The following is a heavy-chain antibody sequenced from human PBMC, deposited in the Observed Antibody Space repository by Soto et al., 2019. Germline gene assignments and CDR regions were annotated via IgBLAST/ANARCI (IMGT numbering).Heavy chain of an antibody. Sequence: EVQFLESGGKLVQPGGSLTLSCAASGFTFSTYAMAWVRQAPGKGLEWVSGVSASGLNTDYADPVKGRFYISRDNSKNTVSLHMNSLRAEDTAFYYCAKDRPRRTSGDFFDYWGQGTPVTVSS. D-gene: IGHD1-1*01. CDR2: VSASGLNT. CDR1: GFTFSTYA. CDR3: AKDRPRRTSGDFFDY. J-gene: IGHJ4*02. V-gene: IGHV3-23*01.